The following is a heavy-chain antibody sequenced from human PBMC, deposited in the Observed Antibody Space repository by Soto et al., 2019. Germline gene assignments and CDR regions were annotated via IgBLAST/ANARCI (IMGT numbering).Heavy chain of an antibody. V-gene: IGHV3-30*18. J-gene: IGHJ4*02. D-gene: IGHD3-10*01. CDR1: GFTFSSYS. CDR3: PKTILVWSSGSDY. CDR2: ISYDGSNK. Sequence: GGPLIVYWAASGFTFSSYSMHWVREARGKGLEWVAVISYDGSNKYYADSVKGRFTISRDNSKNTLYLQMNSLRAEDTALYYSPKTILVWSSGSDYWGQGTLVTVSS.